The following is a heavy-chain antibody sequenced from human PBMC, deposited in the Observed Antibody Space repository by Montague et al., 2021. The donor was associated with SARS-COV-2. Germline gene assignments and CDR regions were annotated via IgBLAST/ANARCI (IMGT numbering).Heavy chain of an antibody. CDR3: ARGERWFDP. V-gene: IGHV4-59*01. J-gene: IGHJ5*02. Sequence: SETLSLTCTVSNASISNYYWSWLRQAPGKGLEWIGQIYSSGTTNYNPSLKSRVTISVDTANDHFSLNLTSVTAADTAVYYCARGERWFDPWAREPWSPSPQ. D-gene: IGHD1-26*01. CDR1: NASISNYY. CDR2: IYSSGTT.